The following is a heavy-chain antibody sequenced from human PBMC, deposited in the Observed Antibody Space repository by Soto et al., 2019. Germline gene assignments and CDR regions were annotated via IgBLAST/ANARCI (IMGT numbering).Heavy chain of an antibody. Sequence: QVQLQESGPGLVKPSETLSLTCSVSGGSITGYYWSWIRQPPGKGLEWIGCFYYSGSTNYNPSLKSRVTISVDTSKNQFSLKLSSVTAADTAVYYCARGAPVAINYSYNGMDVWGQGTTVTVSS. D-gene: IGHD2-2*01. CDR1: GGSITGYY. CDR2: FYYSGST. V-gene: IGHV4-59*01. CDR3: ARGAPVAINYSYNGMDV. J-gene: IGHJ6*02.